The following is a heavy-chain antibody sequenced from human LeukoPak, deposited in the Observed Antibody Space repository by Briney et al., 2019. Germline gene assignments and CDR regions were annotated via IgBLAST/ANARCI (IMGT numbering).Heavy chain of an antibody. Sequence: GGSLRLSCAASGFTFSSYSMNWVRQAPGKGLVWVSSISSCSSYIYYADSVRGRFTISRDNAKNSLYLQMNSLRAEDTAVYYCARVGCSGGSCYPDYWGQGTLVTVSS. D-gene: IGHD2-15*01. CDR2: ISSCSSYI. CDR1: GFTFSSYS. CDR3: ARVGCSGGSCYPDY. V-gene: IGHV3-21*01. J-gene: IGHJ4*02.